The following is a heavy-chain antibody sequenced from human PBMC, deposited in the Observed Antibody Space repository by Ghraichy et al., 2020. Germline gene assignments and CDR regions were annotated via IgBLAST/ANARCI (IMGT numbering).Heavy chain of an antibody. V-gene: IGHV3-74*01. CDR2: ISSDERTT. CDR3: VRSNGYLDY. D-gene: IGHD3-22*01. J-gene: IGHJ4*02. Sequence: GEYLNISCAASGFTFGSSWMHWVRQAPGKGLVWVSHISSDERTTNYADSVKGRFTISRDNAKNTLYLQMNSLRAEDTALYYCVRSNGYLDYWGQGTLVTVSS. CDR1: GFTFGSSW.